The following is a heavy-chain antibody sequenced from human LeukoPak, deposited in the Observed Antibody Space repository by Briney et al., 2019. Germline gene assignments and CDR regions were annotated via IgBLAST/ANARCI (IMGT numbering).Heavy chain of an antibody. CDR3: ARDLLTAGNHLDY. J-gene: IGHJ4*02. V-gene: IGHV4-30-4*01. CDR1: GGSISSGDYY. D-gene: IGHD4-23*01. Sequence: SETLSLTCTVSGGSISSGDYYWSWIRQPPGKGLEWIGYIYYSGSTYYNPSLKSRVTISVVTSKTHFSLNLSSAPAADTAVYSCARDLLTAGNHLDYWGQGTLVTVSS. CDR2: IYYSGST.